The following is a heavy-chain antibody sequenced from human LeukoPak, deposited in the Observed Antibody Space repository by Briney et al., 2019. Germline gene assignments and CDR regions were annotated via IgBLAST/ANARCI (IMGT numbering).Heavy chain of an antibody. D-gene: IGHD6-6*01. V-gene: IGHV1-46*01. J-gene: IGHJ6*03. CDR2: INPNGGST. CDR3: ARLYSSPSPVGSYYYYYMDV. CDR1: GYTFTSYY. Sequence: ASVKVSCKASGYTFTSYYMHWVRQAPGQGLEWMGMINPNGGSTNYAQKFQGRVTITADASTSTAYMELSSLRSEDTAVYYGARLYSSPSPVGSYYYYYMDVWGKGTTVTVSS.